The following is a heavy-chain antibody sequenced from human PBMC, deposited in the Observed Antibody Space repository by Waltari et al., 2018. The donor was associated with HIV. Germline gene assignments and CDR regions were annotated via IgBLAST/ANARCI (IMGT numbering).Heavy chain of an antibody. Sequence: EVQLVESGGGLVKPGASLRLSCAASGFTLPNAWMSWVRQAPGKGLEWVGRIKSEDDGGTTDYAAPVKGRFTISRDDSKNALYLQMNSLKTEDTALYYCTSTGGGITDYWGQGTLVTVSS. CDR2: IKSEDDGGTT. CDR3: TSTGGGITDY. J-gene: IGHJ4*02. V-gene: IGHV3-15*01. D-gene: IGHD2-15*01. CDR1: GFTLPNAW.